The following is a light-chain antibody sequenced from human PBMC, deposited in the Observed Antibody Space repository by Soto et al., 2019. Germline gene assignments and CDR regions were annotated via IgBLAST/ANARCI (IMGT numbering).Light chain of an antibody. V-gene: IGKV3-15*01. J-gene: IGKJ1*01. CDR1: QSVSTN. Sequence: EIVMTQSPATLSVSPGERATLSCRASQSVSTNLAWYQQKAGQAPSLLIYGASTRATSIPARFSGRGSETEFSRARCSKQVEAFTLDYCEEYSTSPGTFGQGTKVDIK. CDR3: EEYSTSPGT. CDR2: GAS.